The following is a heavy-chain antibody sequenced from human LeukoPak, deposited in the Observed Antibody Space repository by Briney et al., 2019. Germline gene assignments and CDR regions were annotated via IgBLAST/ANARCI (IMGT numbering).Heavy chain of an antibody. CDR1: GGSISSSIYY. V-gene: IGHV4-39*01. CDR3: ARQHDSYYYYYIDV. CDR2: LYHSDSA. J-gene: IGHJ6*03. Sequence: SETLSLTCTVSGGSISSSIYYWGWIRQPPGRGLEWIGSLYHSDSAYYNTSLRSRVSMSVDTSKNQFSLTLSFVTAADTAVYYCARQHDSYYYYYIDVWGSGTTVTVSS.